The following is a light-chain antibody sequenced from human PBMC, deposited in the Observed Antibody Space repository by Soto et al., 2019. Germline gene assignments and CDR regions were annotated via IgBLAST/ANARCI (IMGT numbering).Light chain of an antibody. V-gene: IGKV1-5*03. CDR3: QQYDSYSVT. CDR1: QSISSW. J-gene: IGKJ1*01. CDR2: KAS. Sequence: DIQMTQYHSTLSASVGDRVTITCRASQSISSWLAWYQQKPGKAPKLLIYKASSLESGVPSRFSGSGSGTEFTLTISSLQPDDFATYYCQQYDSYSVTFGQGTKVDIK.